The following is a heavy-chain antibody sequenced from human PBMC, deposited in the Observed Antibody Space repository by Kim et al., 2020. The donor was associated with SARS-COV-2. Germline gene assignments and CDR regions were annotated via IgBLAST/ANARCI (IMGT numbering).Heavy chain of an antibody. CDR3: AHTYYDYIWGSYRPRWGAFDI. Sequence: SGPTLVKPTQTLTLTCTFSGFSLSTSGVGVGWIRQPPGKALEWLALIYWDDDKRYSPSLKSRLTITKDTSKNQVVLTMTNMDPVDTATYYCAHTYYDYIWGSYRPRWGAFDIWGQGTMVTVSS. CDR2: IYWDDDK. V-gene: IGHV2-5*02. D-gene: IGHD3-16*02. J-gene: IGHJ3*02. CDR1: GFSLSTSGVG.